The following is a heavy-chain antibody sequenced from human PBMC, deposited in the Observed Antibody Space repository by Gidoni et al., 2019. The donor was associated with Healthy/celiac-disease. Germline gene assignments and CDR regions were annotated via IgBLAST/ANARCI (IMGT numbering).Heavy chain of an antibody. J-gene: IGHJ4*02. CDR2: IYYSGST. Sequence: QLQLQESGPGLVKPSETLSLTCTVSGGSIRSSSYYWGWIRQPPGKGLEWIGSIYYSGSTYYNPSLKSRVTISVDTSKNQFSLKLSSVTAADTAVYYCARRPITSCFDYWGQGTLVTVSS. CDR1: GGSIRSSSYY. V-gene: IGHV4-39*01. CDR3: ARRPITSCFDY. D-gene: IGHD2-2*01.